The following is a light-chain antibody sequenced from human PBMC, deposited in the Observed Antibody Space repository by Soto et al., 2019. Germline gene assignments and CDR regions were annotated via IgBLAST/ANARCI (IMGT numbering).Light chain of an antibody. CDR3: QHYNSYSEA. V-gene: IGKV1-5*03. CDR2: KAS. J-gene: IGKJ1*01. Sequence: DVQIRQSPSTQPASVGDTVTITCRARENLKTWLAWYQQKPGKAPKLLIYKASTLKSGVPSRFSGSGSGTEFTLTISSLQPDDFATYYCQHYNSYSEAFGQGTKVDIK. CDR1: ENLKTW.